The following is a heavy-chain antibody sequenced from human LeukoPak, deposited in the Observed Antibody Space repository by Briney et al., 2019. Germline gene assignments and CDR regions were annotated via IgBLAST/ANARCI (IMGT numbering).Heavy chain of an antibody. CDR3: ARGWVPAAMRTGRTKYYFDY. D-gene: IGHD2-2*01. CDR2: MNPNSGNT. Sequence: ASVKVSCKASGYTFTSYDINWVRQAPGQGLEWMGWMNPNSGNTGYAQKFQGRVTMTRNTSISTAYMELSSLRSEDTAVYYCARGWVPAAMRTGRTKYYFDYWGQGILVTVSS. V-gene: IGHV1-8*01. CDR1: GYTFTSYD. J-gene: IGHJ4*02.